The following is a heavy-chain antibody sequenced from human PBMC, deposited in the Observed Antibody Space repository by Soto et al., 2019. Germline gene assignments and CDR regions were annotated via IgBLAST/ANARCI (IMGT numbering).Heavy chain of an antibody. CDR1: GGTFSSYA. CDR2: IIPIFGTA. J-gene: IGHJ4*02. CDR3: ARRVYYDFWGGYLSNLRTVYFDY. D-gene: IGHD3-3*01. V-gene: IGHV1-69*01. Sequence: QVQLVQSGAEVKKPGSSVKVSCKASGGTFSSYAISWVRQAPGQGLEWMGGIIPIFGTANYAQKLQGRDEFTADESTSTAYVEMRSLISEDTAVYYCARRVYYDFWGGYLSNLRTVYFDYWGQGALVNVSS.